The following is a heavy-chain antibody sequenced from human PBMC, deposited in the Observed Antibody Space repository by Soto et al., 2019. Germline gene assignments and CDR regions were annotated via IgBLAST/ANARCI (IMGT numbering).Heavy chain of an antibody. CDR2: INHSGST. V-gene: IGHV4-34*01. CDR3: ARVQQLAPDY. CDR1: GGSFSGYY. Sequence: QVQLQQWGAGLLKPSETLSLTCAVYGGSFSGYYWSWIRQPPGKGLEWIGEINHSGSTNYNPSLKSRVTISVDTSKHQFSLKLSSVPAADTAVYSCARVQQLAPDYWGQGTLVTVSS. D-gene: IGHD6-13*01. J-gene: IGHJ4*02.